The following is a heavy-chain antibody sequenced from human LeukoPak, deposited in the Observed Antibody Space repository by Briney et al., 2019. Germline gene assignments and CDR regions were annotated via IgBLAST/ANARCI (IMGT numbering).Heavy chain of an antibody. J-gene: IGHJ4*02. CDR3: ASSSGSYRVPGKFDY. Sequence: GASVKVSCKASGGTFSSYAISWVRQAPGQGLEWMGGIIPIFGTANYAQKCQGRVKITADESTSTAYMELSSLRAEDTAVYYCASSSGSYRVPGKFDYWGQGTLVTVSS. CDR1: GGTFSSYA. V-gene: IGHV1-69*13. CDR2: IIPIFGTA. D-gene: IGHD1-26*01.